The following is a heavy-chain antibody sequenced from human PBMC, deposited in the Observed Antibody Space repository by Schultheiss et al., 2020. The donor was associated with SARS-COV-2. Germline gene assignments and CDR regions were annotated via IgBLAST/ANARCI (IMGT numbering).Heavy chain of an antibody. V-gene: IGHV1-46*01. CDR3: ARDLRDLRYFDWLGGFDY. CDR1: GGTFSSYA. CDR2: INPSGGST. Sequence: ASVKVSCKASGGTFSSYAISWVRQAPGQGLEWMGIINPSGGSTSYAQKFQGWVTMTRDTSISTAYMELSRLRSEDTAVYYCARDLRDLRYFDWLGGFDYWGQGTLVTVSS. J-gene: IGHJ4*02. D-gene: IGHD3-9*01.